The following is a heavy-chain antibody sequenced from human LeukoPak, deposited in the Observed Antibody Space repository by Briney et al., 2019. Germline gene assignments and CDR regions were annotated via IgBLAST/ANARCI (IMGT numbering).Heavy chain of an antibody. CDR3: ARSAQTYYYDSSGDDAFDI. V-gene: IGHV4-4*07. CDR1: GDSISSHY. CDR2: IYTSGST. J-gene: IGHJ3*02. Sequence: SETLSLTCTVSGDSISSHYWGWIRQPAGKGLEWIGRIYTSGSTNYNPSLKSRVTMSVDTSKNQFSLKLSSVTAADTAVYYCARSAQTYYYDSSGDDAFDIWGQGTMVTVSS. D-gene: IGHD3-22*01.